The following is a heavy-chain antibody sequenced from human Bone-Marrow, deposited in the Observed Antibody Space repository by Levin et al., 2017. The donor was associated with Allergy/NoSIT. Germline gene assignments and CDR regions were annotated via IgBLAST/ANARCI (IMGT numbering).Heavy chain of an antibody. CDR3: AKMAGMEYGSYYLDH. V-gene: IGHV3-23*01. J-gene: IGHJ4*02. CDR2: LGGTGHDI. D-gene: IGHD2-8*01. Sequence: LSLTCAASGFTFSNFAMSWVRPAPGKGLEWVSALGGTGHDIFYAASVTGRFTISRDNSKNTLYLQMNSLRAEDTAVYYCAKMAGMEYGSYYLDHWGLGTLVTVSS. CDR1: GFTFSNFA.